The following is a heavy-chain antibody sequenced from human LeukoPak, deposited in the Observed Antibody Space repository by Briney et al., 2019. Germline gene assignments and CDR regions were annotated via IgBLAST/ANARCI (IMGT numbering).Heavy chain of an antibody. CDR3: ARAPAMGGPGIAAAGTFHY. J-gene: IGHJ4*02. CDR1: GYTFTGYY. V-gene: IGHV1-2*06. Sequence: ASVKVSCKASGYTFTGYYMHWVRQATGQGLEWMGRINPNSGGTNYAQKFQGRVTMTRDTSISTAYMELSRLRSDDTAVYYCARAPAMGGPGIAAAGTFHYWGQGTLVTVSS. CDR2: INPNSGGT. D-gene: IGHD6-13*01.